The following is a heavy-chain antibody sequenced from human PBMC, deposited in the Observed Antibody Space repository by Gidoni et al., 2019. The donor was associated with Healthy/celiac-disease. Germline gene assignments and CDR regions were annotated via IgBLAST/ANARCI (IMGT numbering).Heavy chain of an antibody. CDR1: GGTFSSYA. D-gene: IGHD5-12*01. V-gene: IGHV1-69*01. CDR3: ARGSDGYNPPFDY. J-gene: IGHJ4*02. CDR2: IIPIFGTA. Sequence: QVQLVQSGAELKKPGSSVTVSCTASGGTFSSYAISWVRQAPGQGLEWMGGIIPIFGTANYAQKFQGRVTITADESTSTAYMELSSLRSEETAVDYCARGSDGYNPPFDYWGQGTLVTVSS.